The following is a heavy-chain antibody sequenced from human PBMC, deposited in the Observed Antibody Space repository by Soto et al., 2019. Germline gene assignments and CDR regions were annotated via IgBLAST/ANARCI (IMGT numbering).Heavy chain of an antibody. CDR3: ARGSVTKEMDV. CDR2: IIPKLGSA. D-gene: IGHD4-17*01. V-gene: IGHV1-69*10. J-gene: IGHJ6*02. Sequence: GASVKVSCKASGGGNLRDYRTTWVRRAPGQGLEWMGGIIPKLGSANYAQKFQGRVTMTRDTSTSTVYMELSSLRSEDTAVYYCARGSVTKEMDVWGQGTTVTVSS. CDR1: GGGNLRDYR.